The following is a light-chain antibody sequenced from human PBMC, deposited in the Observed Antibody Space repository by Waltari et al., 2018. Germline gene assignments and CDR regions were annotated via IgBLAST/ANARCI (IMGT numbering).Light chain of an antibody. CDR2: GTS. Sequence: EIVLTQSPGTLSLSPGERATLSCRASQSVSRAVAWYQQKPGQAPRLLIYGTSNRATGIPDRFSGSGSGTDFSLTSSRLEPEDVAVYFCQHYVRLPATFGQGTKVEIK. V-gene: IGKV3-20*01. CDR1: QSVSRAV. CDR3: QHYVRLPAT. J-gene: IGKJ1*01.